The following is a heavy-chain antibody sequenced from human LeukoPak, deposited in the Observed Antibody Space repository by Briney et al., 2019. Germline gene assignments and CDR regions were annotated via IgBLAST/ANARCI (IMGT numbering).Heavy chain of an antibody. Sequence: SETLSLTCTVSGGSISSGGYYWSWIRQPPGKGLEWIGYIYYSGSTNYNPSLKSRVTISVDTSKNQFSLKLSSVTAADTAVYYCARGSFGYFGDYWGQGTLVTVSS. CDR2: IYYSGST. V-gene: IGHV4-61*08. D-gene: IGHD2-2*03. CDR1: GGSISSGGYY. J-gene: IGHJ4*02. CDR3: ARGSFGYFGDY.